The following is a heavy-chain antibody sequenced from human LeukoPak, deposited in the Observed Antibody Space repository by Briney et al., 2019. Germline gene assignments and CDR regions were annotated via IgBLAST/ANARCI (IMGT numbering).Heavy chain of an antibody. V-gene: IGHV4-59*01. CDR2: IYYSGST. CDR1: GGSISSYY. J-gene: IGHJ3*01. Sequence: SETLSHTCTVSGGSISSYYLSWVRQPPGKGLEWIGYIYYSGSTNYNPSLKSRVTISVDTSKNQFSLKLSSVTAADTAVYYCASSGYIYAFDLWGQGTRVTVSS. D-gene: IGHD2-2*02. CDR3: ASSGYIYAFDL.